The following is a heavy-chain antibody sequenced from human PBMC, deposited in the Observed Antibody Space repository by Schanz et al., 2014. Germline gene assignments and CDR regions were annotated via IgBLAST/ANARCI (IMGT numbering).Heavy chain of an antibody. CDR2: IVPIAGIT. CDR3: AREVGLYDRGWFDP. D-gene: IGHD3-22*01. V-gene: IGHV1-69*08. J-gene: IGHJ5*02. Sequence: QVHLVQSGAEVKKPGSSVKVSCKASGGTFSSDTFSWVRQAPGQGLEWMGRIVPIAGITNYAQRFQGRVTITADKSSDTAYMELSSLRSEDTAVYYCAREVGLYDRGWFDPWGQGTLVTFSS. CDR1: GGTFSSDT.